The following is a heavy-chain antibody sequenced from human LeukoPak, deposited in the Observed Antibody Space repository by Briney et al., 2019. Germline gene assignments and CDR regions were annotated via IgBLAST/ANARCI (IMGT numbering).Heavy chain of an antibody. J-gene: IGHJ4*02. Sequence: ASVKVSCKASGYTFTSYYMHWVRQAPGQGLEWMGIINPSGGSTSYSQKVQGRGTITRDTSTSTVYMEMSSLRSEDTAVYYCARDREITMVRGVIGGYFDYWGQGTLVTVSS. CDR3: ARDREITMVRGVIGGYFDY. D-gene: IGHD3-10*01. V-gene: IGHV1-46*01. CDR1: GYTFTSYY. CDR2: INPSGGST.